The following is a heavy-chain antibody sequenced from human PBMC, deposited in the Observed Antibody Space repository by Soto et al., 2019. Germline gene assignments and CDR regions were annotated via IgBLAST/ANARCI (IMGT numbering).Heavy chain of an antibody. CDR2: IKSKTNGGTT. CDR3: TTYDSGSCQR. J-gene: IGHJ1*01. D-gene: IGHD3-10*01. CDR1: AFTFSDAW. V-gene: IGHV3-15*01. Sequence: GGSLRLSCAASAFTFSDAWMTWVRQAPGKGLEWVGRIKSKTNGGTTEYAAPVKGRFTISRDDSKNTLFLQMDSLKTEDTAVYYCTTYDSGSCQRWGQGTLVTVSS.